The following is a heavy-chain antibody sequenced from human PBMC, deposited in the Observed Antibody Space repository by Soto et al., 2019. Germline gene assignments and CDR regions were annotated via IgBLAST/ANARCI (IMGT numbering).Heavy chain of an antibody. Sequence: QITLKESGPTLVKPTQTLTLTCTFSGFSLSTSGVGVGWIRQPPGKALEWLALIYWDDDKRYSPSLKSRPTITKDTSKNQVVLTMTNMDPVDTATYYCAHSPSTVTGNWFDPWGQGTLVTVSS. CDR3: AHSPSTVTGNWFDP. J-gene: IGHJ5*02. CDR1: GFSLSTSGVG. V-gene: IGHV2-5*02. D-gene: IGHD4-17*01. CDR2: IYWDDDK.